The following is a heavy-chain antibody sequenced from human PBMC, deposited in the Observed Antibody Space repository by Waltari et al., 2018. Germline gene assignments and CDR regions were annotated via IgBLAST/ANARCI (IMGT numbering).Heavy chain of an antibody. CDR1: GGSFSGSY. J-gene: IGHJ4*02. CDR2: INHSGST. CDR3: ARLDCSSTSCYEKGFDY. D-gene: IGHD2-2*01. Sequence: QVQLQQWGAGLLKPSETLSLTCAVYGGSFSGSYWSWIRQPPGKGLEWIGEINHSGSTNYNPSLKSRVTISVDTSKNQFSLKLSSVTAADTAVYYCARLDCSSTSCYEKGFDYWGQGTLVTVSS. V-gene: IGHV4-34*01.